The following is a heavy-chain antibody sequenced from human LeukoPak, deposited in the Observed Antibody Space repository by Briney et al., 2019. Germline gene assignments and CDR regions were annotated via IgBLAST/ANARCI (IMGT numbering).Heavy chain of an antibody. CDR2: IYYSGST. Sequence: SETLSLTCTVSGGSISSYDWSWMRQPPGKGLEWIGFIYYSGSTNYNPSLKSRVTISVDTSKNQFSLKLSSVTAADTAVYYCASPGIFAAGTDRGFDCSGQGTLVTVSS. D-gene: IGHD6-13*01. CDR1: GGSISSYD. V-gene: IGHV4-59*01. J-gene: IGHJ4*02. CDR3: ASPGIFAAGTDRGFDC.